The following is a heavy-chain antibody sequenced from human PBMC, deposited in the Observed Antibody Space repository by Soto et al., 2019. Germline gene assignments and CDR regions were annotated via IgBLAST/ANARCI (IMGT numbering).Heavy chain of an antibody. V-gene: IGHV4-34*01. J-gene: IGHJ4*02. CDR3: ARDKITGLFDY. D-gene: IGHD3-10*01. CDR1: GGSFGGYY. CDR2: INHSGST. Sequence: LSLTRAVYGGSFGGYYCTWIRQPPGTGLEWSGEINHSGSTNYNPSLKRRVTISVDTSKNQFSLKLTSVTAVDSAVYYCARDKITGLFDYWGQGTLVTVSS.